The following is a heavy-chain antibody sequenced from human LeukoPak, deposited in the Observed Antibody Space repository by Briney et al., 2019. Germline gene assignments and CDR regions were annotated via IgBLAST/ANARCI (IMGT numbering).Heavy chain of an antibody. CDR1: GFTFSSYA. D-gene: IGHD3-3*01. CDR2: IASSGNYQ. V-gene: IGHV3-21*01. CDR3: ARGSSEWFDYFDR. Sequence: PGGSLRLSRAASGFTFSSYAMNWVRQAPGKGLEWVASIASSGNYQYYRASLKGRFTTSRDNGKNSLYLQMNSLRAEDTAVYYCARGSSEWFDYFDRWGQGTLVTVSS. J-gene: IGHJ4*02.